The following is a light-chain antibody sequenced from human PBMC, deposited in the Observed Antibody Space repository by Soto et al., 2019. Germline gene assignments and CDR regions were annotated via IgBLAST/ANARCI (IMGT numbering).Light chain of an antibody. CDR2: EVN. CDR1: STDIGLYNY. Sequence: QSVLSQPASMSGSPGQSITIPCTGASTDIGLYNYVSWYQHHPGKAPKLLISEVNIRPSGLSDRFSASKARNTASLTISGLQPEDEAYYYCSCLSTTSTPIVFGTGTKLTVL. CDR3: SCLSTTSTPIV. V-gene: IGLV2-14*01. J-gene: IGLJ1*01.